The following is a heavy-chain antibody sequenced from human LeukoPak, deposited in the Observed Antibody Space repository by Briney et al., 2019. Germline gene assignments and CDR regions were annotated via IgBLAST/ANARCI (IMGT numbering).Heavy chain of an antibody. D-gene: IGHD3-9*01. V-gene: IGHV1-2*02. J-gene: IGHJ3*02. CDR2: INPNSGGT. Sequence: ASVKVSCKASGYTFTGYYMHWVRQAPGQGLEWMGWINPNSGGTNYAQKLQGRVTMTTDTSTSTAYMELRSLRSDDTAVYYCARDQYDILTGSHDAFDIWGQGTMVTVSS. CDR3: ARDQYDILTGSHDAFDI. CDR1: GYTFTGYY.